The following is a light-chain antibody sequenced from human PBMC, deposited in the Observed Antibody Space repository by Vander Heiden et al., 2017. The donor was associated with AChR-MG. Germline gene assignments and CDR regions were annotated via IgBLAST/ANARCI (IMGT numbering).Light chain of an antibody. CDR1: KLGDKY. CDR3: QAWDSGTML. J-gene: IGLJ2*01. Sequence: SFELTQPPSVSVSPGQTASIACSGDKLGDKYACWYQQKPGQSPVLVIFQDTKRPSGIPERFSGSNSGNTATLTISGTQAMDEADYYCQAWDSGTMLFGGGTKLTVL. V-gene: IGLV3-1*01. CDR2: QDT.